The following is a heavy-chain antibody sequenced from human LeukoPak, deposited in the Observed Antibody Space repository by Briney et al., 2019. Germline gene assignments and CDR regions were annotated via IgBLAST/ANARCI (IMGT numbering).Heavy chain of an antibody. V-gene: IGHV3-23*01. CDR3: ARASGIYGSGWYFDY. J-gene: IGHJ4*02. CDR1: GFTFSSYV. Sequence: GGSLRLSCAVSGFTFSSYVMSWVRQAPGKGLEWVSTINGGGYNTYYADSVKGRFTISRDNSKNTLSLQVNTLRAEDTAVYYCARASGIYGSGWYFDYWGQGALVTVSS. CDR2: INGGGYNT. D-gene: IGHD6-19*01.